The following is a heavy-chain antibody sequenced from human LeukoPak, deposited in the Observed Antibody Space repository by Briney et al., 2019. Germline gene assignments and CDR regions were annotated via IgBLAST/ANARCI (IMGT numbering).Heavy chain of an antibody. J-gene: IGHJ4*02. CDR1: GFTFSTYW. CDR3: GRDISTVTTGFDY. Sequence: GGSLRLSCAASGFTFSTYWMHWVRQAPGKGLVWVSRINSDGSSTSYADSVKGRFTISRDNAKNTLYLQMNSLRVEDTAVYYCGRDISTVTTGFDYWGQGTLVTVSS. D-gene: IGHD4-17*01. CDR2: INSDGSST. V-gene: IGHV3-74*01.